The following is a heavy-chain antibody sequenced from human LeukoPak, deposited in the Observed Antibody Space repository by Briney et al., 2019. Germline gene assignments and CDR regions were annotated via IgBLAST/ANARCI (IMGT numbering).Heavy chain of an antibody. CDR3: AGRWELLPSEIFDY. Sequence: GGSLRLSCAASGFTFSSYGMHWVRQAPGKGLEWVAFIRYDGSNKYYADSVKGRFTISRDNSKNTLYLQMNSLRAEDTAVYYCAGRWELLPSEIFDYWGQGTLVSVSS. CDR2: IRYDGSNK. D-gene: IGHD1-26*01. V-gene: IGHV3-30*02. CDR1: GFTFSSYG. J-gene: IGHJ4*02.